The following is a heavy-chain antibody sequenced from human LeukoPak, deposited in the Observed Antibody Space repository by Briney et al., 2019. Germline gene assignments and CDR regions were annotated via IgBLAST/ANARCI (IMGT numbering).Heavy chain of an antibody. CDR1: GGSISSSSYY. D-gene: IGHD1-26*01. Sequence: SETLSLTCTVSGGSISSSSYYWGWIRQPPGKGLEWIGSIYYSGSTYYNPSLKSRVTISVDTSENQFSLKLSSVTAADTAVYYCARRRTVGPPDYWGQGTLVTVSS. CDR3: ARRRTVGPPDY. V-gene: IGHV4-39*01. CDR2: IYYSGST. J-gene: IGHJ4*02.